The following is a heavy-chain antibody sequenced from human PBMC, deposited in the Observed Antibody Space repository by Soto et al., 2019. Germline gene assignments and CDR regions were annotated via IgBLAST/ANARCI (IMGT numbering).Heavy chain of an antibody. CDR3: ARRSSDYIWGEMDY. D-gene: IGHD3-16*01. J-gene: IGHJ4*02. CDR1: GGSISSGGYY. V-gene: IGHV4-31*03. CDR2: IYYSGST. Sequence: SETLSLTCTVSGGSISSGGYYWSWIRQHPGKGLEWIGYIYYSGSTYYNPSLKSRVTISVDTSKNQFSLKLSSVTAADTAVYYCARRSSDYIWGEMDYWGQGTLVTVSS.